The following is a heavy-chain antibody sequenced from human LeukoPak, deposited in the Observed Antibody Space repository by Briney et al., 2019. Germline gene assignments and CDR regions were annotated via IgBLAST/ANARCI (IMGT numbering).Heavy chain of an antibody. J-gene: IGHJ4*02. V-gene: IGHV1-2*02. CDR1: GYTFTGYY. D-gene: IGHD3-10*01. Sequence: ASVKVSCKASGYTFTGYYMHWVRQAPGQGLEWMGWINPNSGGTNYAQKFQGRVTMTRDTSISTAYMELSRLRSEDTAVYYCARAFEYYYGSGSYYMRGYYFDYWGQGTLVTVSS. CDR2: INPNSGGT. CDR3: ARAFEYYYGSGSYYMRGYYFDY.